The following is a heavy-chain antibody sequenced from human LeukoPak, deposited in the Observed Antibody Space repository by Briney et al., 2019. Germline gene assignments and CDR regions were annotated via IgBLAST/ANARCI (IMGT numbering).Heavy chain of an antibody. V-gene: IGHV4-34*01. Sequence: PSETLSLTCAVYGGSFSGYYCSWIRQPPGKGLEWIGEITHSGSTNYNPSLKSGVIISLDTSKYQFSLNLRSVTAADTAVYYCARVLDLELVGNRIVWFDPWGQGTLVTVSS. D-gene: IGHD6-6*01. CDR1: GGSFSGYY. J-gene: IGHJ5*02. CDR3: ARVLDLELVGNRIVWFDP. CDR2: ITHSGST.